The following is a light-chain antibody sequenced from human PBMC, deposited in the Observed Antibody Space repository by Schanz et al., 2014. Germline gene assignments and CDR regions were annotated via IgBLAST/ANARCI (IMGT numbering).Light chain of an antibody. Sequence: EIVLTQSPGTLSLSPGERATLSCRASQSVSSTYLAWYQQKPGQAPRLLIYGASNRAPGIPDRFTGIPDRFSGSGSGTDFTLTISRLEPEDFAVYYCQQYAGSPGGFGGGTKVEVK. CDR1: QSVSSTY. CDR3: QQYAGSPGG. V-gene: IGKV3-20*01. CDR2: GAS. J-gene: IGKJ4*01.